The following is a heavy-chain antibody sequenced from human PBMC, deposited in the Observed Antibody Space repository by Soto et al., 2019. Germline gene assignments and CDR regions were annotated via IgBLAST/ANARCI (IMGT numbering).Heavy chain of an antibody. CDR2: ISAYNGNT. CDR3: ARATSGSYRPFDY. D-gene: IGHD1-26*01. Sequence: ASVKVSCKASGYTFTSYGISWVRQAPGQGLEWMGWISAYNGNTNYAQKLQGRVTMTTDTSTSTASMELRSLRSDDTAVYYCARATSGSYRPFDYWGQGTLVTVSS. J-gene: IGHJ4*02. V-gene: IGHV1-18*01. CDR1: GYTFTSYG.